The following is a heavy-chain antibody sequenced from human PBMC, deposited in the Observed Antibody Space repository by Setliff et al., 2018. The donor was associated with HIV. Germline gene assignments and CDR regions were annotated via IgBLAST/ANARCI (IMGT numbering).Heavy chain of an antibody. CDR1: GYTFSTNA. J-gene: IGHJ4*02. Sequence: GASVKVSCKAFGYTFSTNAIHWVRQAPGQRLEWMGYINAGDDNTRYSEKFQGRVTITRDTSANTAYMELSSLRSEDTAVYYCARGSCSGCYLSDYCGLGTLVTVSS. CDR3: ARGSCSGCYLSDY. CDR2: INAGDDNT. D-gene: IGHD6-19*01. V-gene: IGHV1-3*01.